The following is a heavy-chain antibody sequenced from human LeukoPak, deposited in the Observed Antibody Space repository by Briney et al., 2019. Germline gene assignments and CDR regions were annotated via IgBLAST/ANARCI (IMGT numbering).Heavy chain of an antibody. V-gene: IGHV4-39*07. Sequence: SETLSLTCTVSGGSVSSGSYYWSWIRQPPGKGLEWIGEINHSGSTNYNPSLKSRVTISVDTSKNQFSLKLSSVTAADTAVYYCARDLPRIAVAGSDRYWYFDLWGRGTLVTVSS. CDR1: GGSVSSGSYY. D-gene: IGHD6-19*01. CDR2: INHSGST. J-gene: IGHJ2*01. CDR3: ARDLPRIAVAGSDRYWYFDL.